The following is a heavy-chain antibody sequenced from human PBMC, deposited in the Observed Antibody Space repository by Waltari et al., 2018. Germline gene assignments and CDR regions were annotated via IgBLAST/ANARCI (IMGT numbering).Heavy chain of an antibody. D-gene: IGHD1-20*01. CDR3: ARHVTGVPFDY. CDR2: IYHSGST. V-gene: IGHV4-38-2*01. Sequence: QVQLQESGPGLVKPSETLSLTCAVSGYSISSGYYWGWIRQPPGKGLEWIGSIYHSGSTYYNPSLKSRVTISVDTSKNQFSLKLSSVTAADTAVYYCARHVTGVPFDYWGQGTLVTVSS. J-gene: IGHJ4*02. CDR1: GYSISSGYY.